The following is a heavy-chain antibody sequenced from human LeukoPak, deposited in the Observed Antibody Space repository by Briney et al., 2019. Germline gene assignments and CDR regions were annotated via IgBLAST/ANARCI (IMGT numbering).Heavy chain of an antibody. D-gene: IGHD3-10*01. CDR1: GGSFSGYY. J-gene: IGHJ6*04. Sequence: SETLSLTCAVYGGSFSGYYWGWLRQPPGKGLEWIGEINHSGSTNYNPSLKSRVTISVDTSKNQFSLKLSSVTAADTAVYYCARTYYGSGSYSSNYYYYGMDVWGKGTTVTVSS. CDR3: ARTYYGSGSYSSNYYYYGMDV. V-gene: IGHV4-34*01. CDR2: INHSGST.